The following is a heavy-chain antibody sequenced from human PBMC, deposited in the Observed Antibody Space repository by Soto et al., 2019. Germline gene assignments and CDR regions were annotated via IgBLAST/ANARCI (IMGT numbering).Heavy chain of an antibody. J-gene: IGHJ4*02. CDR1: GYSFFDYG. D-gene: IGHD3-10*01. CDR3: ARDYMVRGVTKDY. Sequence: QVQLVQSGAEVKKPGASVTVSCKASGYSFFDYGFSWVRQAPGQGLEWMGWISANNGNTNYAHKLQGRVTLTTDTSTSTAYMELRSLRSDDTAVYYCARDYMVRGVTKDYWGQGTLVTVSS. V-gene: IGHV1-18*01. CDR2: ISANNGNT.